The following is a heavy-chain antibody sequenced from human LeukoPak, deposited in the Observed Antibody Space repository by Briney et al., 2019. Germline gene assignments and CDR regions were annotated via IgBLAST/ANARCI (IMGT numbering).Heavy chain of an antibody. CDR2: INTNTGNP. J-gene: IGHJ4*02. D-gene: IGHD6-19*01. CDR1: GYTFTTYA. CDR3: ARGDLNDGWYAWLGH. Sequence: GDSVKVSCKASGYTFTTYAMNWVRQAPGQGLEWMGWINTNTGNPTYAQGFTGRFDFSLDTSVMTTYLQISSLEAADTAVYYCARGDLNDGWYAWLGHWGQGTLVTVSS. V-gene: IGHV7-4-1*02.